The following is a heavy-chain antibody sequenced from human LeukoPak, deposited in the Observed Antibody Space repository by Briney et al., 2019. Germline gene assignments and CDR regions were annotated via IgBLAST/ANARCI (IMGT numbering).Heavy chain of an antibody. J-gene: IGHJ4*02. CDR2: IYYSGST. D-gene: IGHD1-26*01. CDR3: ATTHIVGDTGFDY. V-gene: IGHV4-39*07. Sequence: SETLSLTCTVSGGSISSSSYYWGWIRQPPGKGLEWIGSIYYSGSTYYNPSLKSRVTISVDTSKNQFSLKLSSVTAADTAVYYCATTHIVGDTGFDYWGQGTLVTVSS. CDR1: GGSISSSSYY.